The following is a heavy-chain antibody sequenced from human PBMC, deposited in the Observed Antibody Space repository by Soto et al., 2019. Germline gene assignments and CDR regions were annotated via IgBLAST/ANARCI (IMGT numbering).Heavy chain of an antibody. CDR2: INPSGGST. Sequence: ASVKVSCKASGYTFTSYYMHWVRQAPGQGLERMGIINPSGGSTSYAQKFQGRVTMIRDTSTSTVYMELSSLRSEDTAVYYCAISLPLLGCRGGSCYSLGYWGQGTLVTVSS. D-gene: IGHD2-15*01. CDR3: AISLPLLGCRGGSCYSLGY. V-gene: IGHV1-46*01. J-gene: IGHJ4*02. CDR1: GYTFTSYY.